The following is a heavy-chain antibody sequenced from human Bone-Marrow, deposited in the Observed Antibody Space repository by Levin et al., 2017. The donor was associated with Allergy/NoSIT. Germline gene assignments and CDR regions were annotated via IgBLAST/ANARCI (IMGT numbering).Heavy chain of an antibody. Sequence: PSETLSLTCALSGGSISSGGSSWSWIRQPPGKGLEWIGYIFHTGSTYYNSSLKSRVTISVDRSKNQFSLTLTSVTAADTAVYYCARSFTMLRGGFDPWGQGILVTVSS. J-gene: IGHJ5*02. D-gene: IGHD3-10*01. CDR3: ARSFTMLRGGFDP. CDR1: GGSISSGGSS. V-gene: IGHV4-30-2*01. CDR2: IFHTGST.